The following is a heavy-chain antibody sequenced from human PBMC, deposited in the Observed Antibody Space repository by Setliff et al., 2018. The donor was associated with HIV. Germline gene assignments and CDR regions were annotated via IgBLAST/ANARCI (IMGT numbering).Heavy chain of an antibody. J-gene: IGHJ4*02. Sequence: ASVKVSCKASGFTFTGYYLHWVRQAPGQGLEWMGWINPHSGGTNCAQNFHGRVTMTRDTSISTAYMELSRLRSDDTAVFYCARGPQSYVDVVPTIGRYYFDYWGQGTLVTVS. CDR2: INPHSGGT. D-gene: IGHD5-12*01. CDR1: GFTFTGYY. V-gene: IGHV1-2*02. CDR3: ARGPQSYVDVVPTIGRYYFDY.